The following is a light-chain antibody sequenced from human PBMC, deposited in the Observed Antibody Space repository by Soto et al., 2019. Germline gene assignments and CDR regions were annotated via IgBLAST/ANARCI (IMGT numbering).Light chain of an antibody. CDR3: QQFHNWPRT. CDR1: QSVANN. J-gene: IGKJ1*01. V-gene: IGKV3-15*01. Sequence: TVMTQSPATLSVSPGERATLSCRASQSVANNLAWYQQKPGQAPRLLIYGASTRATGIPARFSGSGSGTEFTLTITSLESEDFAVYYCQQFHNWPRTFGQGTKVDI. CDR2: GAS.